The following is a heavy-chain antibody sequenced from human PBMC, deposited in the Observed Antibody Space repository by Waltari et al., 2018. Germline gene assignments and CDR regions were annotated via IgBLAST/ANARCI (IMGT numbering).Heavy chain of an antibody. D-gene: IGHD3-16*01. Sequence: EMQLVESGGDLVQPGKSLRLSCVAPGFPFAAHGMHGVRQAPGNGREWFSGVSWNSYDSAYADSVKGRFTVSRDNAKNTLYLEMNRLTVDDTGLYYCARDGGVSTTRWYLDLWGRGTLVTVSS. CDR2: VSWNSYDS. CDR1: GFPFAAHG. V-gene: IGHV3-9*01. CDR3: ARDGGVSTTRWYLDL. J-gene: IGHJ2*01.